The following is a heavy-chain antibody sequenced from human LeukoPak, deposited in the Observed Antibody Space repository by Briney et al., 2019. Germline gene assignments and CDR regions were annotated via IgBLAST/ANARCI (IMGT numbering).Heavy chain of an antibody. V-gene: IGHV3-74*01. Sequence: PGGSLRLSCAASGFTFSSYWMHWVRQAPGKGLVWVSRINSDGSSTSYADSVKGRFTISRDNAKNTLYLQMNSLRAADTAVYYCARGSSGWFYYYYYMDVWGKGTTVTISS. J-gene: IGHJ6*03. D-gene: IGHD6-19*01. CDR3: ARGSSGWFYYYYYMDV. CDR1: GFTFSSYW. CDR2: INSDGSST.